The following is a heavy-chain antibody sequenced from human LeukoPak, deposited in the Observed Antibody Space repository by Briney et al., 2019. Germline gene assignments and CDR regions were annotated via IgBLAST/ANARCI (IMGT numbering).Heavy chain of an antibody. CDR3: AGGRNIAPFDL. J-gene: IGHJ2*01. Sequence: PSETLSLTCTVSGGSISSGGYYWSWIRQHPGKGLEWIGYIYYSGSTYYNPSLKSRVTISVDTSKNQFSLKLSSVTAADTAVYYCAGGRNIAPFDLWGRGTLSLSPQ. D-gene: IGHD2/OR15-2a*01. CDR1: GGSISSGGYY. V-gene: IGHV4-31*03. CDR2: IYYSGST.